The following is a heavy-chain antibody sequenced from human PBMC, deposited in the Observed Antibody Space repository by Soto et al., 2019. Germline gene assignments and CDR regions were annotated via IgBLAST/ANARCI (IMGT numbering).Heavy chain of an antibody. CDR1: GGSFSCYY. CDR3: AMGGHQTLVY. J-gene: IGHJ4*02. Sequence: PSETLSLTCAVYGGSFSCYYWTWIRQPPGKGLEWIVEINHSGSTNYNPSLKSRFTISVDTSKNQFSLKLSSVTAADRAVYYCAMGGHQTLVYWGQGTRVTVSS. V-gene: IGHV4-34*01. CDR2: INHSGST.